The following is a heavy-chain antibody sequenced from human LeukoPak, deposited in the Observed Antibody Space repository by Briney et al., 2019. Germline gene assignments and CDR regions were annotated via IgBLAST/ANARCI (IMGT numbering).Heavy chain of an antibody. CDR1: GGSISSSSYY. V-gene: IGHV4-39*07. D-gene: IGHD2-2*01. J-gene: IGHJ4*02. CDR3: ARVSPGVVPAAIFDY. CDR2: IYYSGST. Sequence: PSETLSLTCTVSGGSISSSSYYWGWIRQPPGKGLEWIGSIYYSGSTYYNPSLKSRVTISVDTSKNQFSLKLSSVTAADTAVYYCARVSPGVVPAAIFDYWGQGTLVTVSS.